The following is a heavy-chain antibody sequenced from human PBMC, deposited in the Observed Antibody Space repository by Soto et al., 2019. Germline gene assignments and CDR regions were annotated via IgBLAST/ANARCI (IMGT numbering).Heavy chain of an antibody. V-gene: IGHV1-3*01. CDR3: ARELQGLYYFDY. J-gene: IGHJ4*02. CDR2: INGGNGNT. CDR1: EYTFTSYT. D-gene: IGHD4-4*01. Sequence: ASVKVSCKASEYTFTSYTMHWVRQAPGQRLEWMGWINGGNGNTKCSQKFQGRVTITRDTSASTAYMELSSLRSDDTAVYYCARELQGLYYFDYWGQGTLVTVSS.